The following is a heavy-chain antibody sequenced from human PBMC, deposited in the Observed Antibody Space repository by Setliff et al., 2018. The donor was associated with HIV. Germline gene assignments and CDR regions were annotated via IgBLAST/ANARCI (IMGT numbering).Heavy chain of an antibody. J-gene: IGHJ6*02. CDR3: AKGHYDFWSGYYTGPYYYGMDV. CDR2: ISGSGGST. V-gene: IGHV3-23*01. D-gene: IGHD3-3*01. Sequence: GGSLRLSCAASGFTFSSYAMSWVRQAPGKGLEWVSAISGSGGSTYYAASVKGRFTISRDTSKNTLYPQMNSLRAEDTAVYYCAKGHYDFWSGYYTGPYYYGMDVWGQGTTVTVSS. CDR1: GFTFSSYA.